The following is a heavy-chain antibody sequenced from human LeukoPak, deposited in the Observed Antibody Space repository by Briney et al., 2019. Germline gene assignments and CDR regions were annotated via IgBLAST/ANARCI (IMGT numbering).Heavy chain of an antibody. D-gene: IGHD3-9*01. CDR1: GFTFSSYA. V-gene: IGHV3-23*01. J-gene: IGHJ4*02. CDR3: AKVSDDILTGYLMDGYFDY. CDR2: ISGSGGST. Sequence: GGSLRLSCAASGFTFSSYAMRWVGQAPGKGLEWVSAISGSGGSTYYADSVKGRFTISREKCKNTLYLQMNILRAEDTAVYYCAKVSDDILTGYLMDGYFDYWGQGTLVTVSS.